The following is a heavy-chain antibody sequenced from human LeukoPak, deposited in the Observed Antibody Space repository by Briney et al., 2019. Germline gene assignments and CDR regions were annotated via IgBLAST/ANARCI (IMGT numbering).Heavy chain of an antibody. CDR1: GGSISGDY. D-gene: IGHD5-12*01. J-gene: IGHJ5*02. CDR3: ARGRNPERWLRLFSWFDP. CDR2: IYYSGGT. Sequence: PSETLSLTCTVSGGSISGDYWSWIRQPSGKGLEWVAYIYYSGGTNYNPSLKSRATIAVDTSKNQFSLKLSSVTAADTAVYYCARGRNPERWLRLFSWFDPWGQGTLVTVSS. V-gene: IGHV4-59*12.